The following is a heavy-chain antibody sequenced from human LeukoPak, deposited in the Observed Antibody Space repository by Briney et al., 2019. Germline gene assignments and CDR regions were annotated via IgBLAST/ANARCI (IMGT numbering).Heavy chain of an antibody. D-gene: IGHD1-26*01. CDR2: ISSSSNYI. V-gene: IGHV3-21*01. CDR1: GFTFNTYT. J-gene: IGHJ4*02. CDR3: ARVSYRTSSVDY. Sequence: GGSLRLSCAAPGFTFNTYTMNWVRQAPGKGLEWVSSISSSSNYIYYADSVKGRFTISRDSAKNSLYLQMNSLRAEDTAVYYCARVSYRTSSVDYWGQGTLVSVSS.